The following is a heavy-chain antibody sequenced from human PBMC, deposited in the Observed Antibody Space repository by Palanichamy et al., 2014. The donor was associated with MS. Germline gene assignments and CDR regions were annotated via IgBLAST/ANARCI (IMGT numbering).Heavy chain of an antibody. V-gene: IGHV3-48*02. CDR3: ARVTAAGSRFYYYGMDV. CDR1: GFTFSSYS. Sequence: EVQLVESGGGLVQPGGSLRLSCAASGFTFSSYSMNWVRQAPGKGLEWVSYISSSSSTIYYAGSVKGRFTISRDNAKNSLYLQMNSLRDEDTAVYYCARVTAAGSRFYYYGMDVWGQGTTVTVSS. CDR2: ISSSSSTI. D-gene: IGHD6-13*01. J-gene: IGHJ6*02.